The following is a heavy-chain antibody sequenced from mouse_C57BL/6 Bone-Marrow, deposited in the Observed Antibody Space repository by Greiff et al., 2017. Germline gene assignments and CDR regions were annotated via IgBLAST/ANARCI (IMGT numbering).Heavy chain of an antibody. J-gene: IGHJ3*01. V-gene: IGHV5-17*01. CDR2: ISSGSSTI. CDR3: ARLISPYYYGSSDPFAY. Sequence: EVQGVESGGGLVKPGGSLKLSCAASGFTFSDYGMHWVRQAPEKGLEWVAYISSGSSTIYYADTVKGRFTISRDNAKNTLFLQMTSLRSEDTAMYYCARLISPYYYGSSDPFAYWGQGTLVTVSA. CDR1: GFTFSDYG. D-gene: IGHD1-1*01.